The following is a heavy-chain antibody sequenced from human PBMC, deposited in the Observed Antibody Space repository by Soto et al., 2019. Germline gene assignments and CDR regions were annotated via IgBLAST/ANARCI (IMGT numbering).Heavy chain of an antibody. J-gene: IGHJ4*02. D-gene: IGHD2-21*01. CDR1: GFTFSNYA. CDR3: AKVYGDGYMGFDC. Sequence: PGGSLRLSCVVSGFTFSNYALGWVRKAPGKGLEWVSAINGGGVNTYSAASVRGRFTISRDNTRNTLYLQMNSLRAEDTAVYYCAKVYGDGYMGFDCWGQGTLVTVSS. CDR2: INGGGVNT. V-gene: IGHV3-23*01.